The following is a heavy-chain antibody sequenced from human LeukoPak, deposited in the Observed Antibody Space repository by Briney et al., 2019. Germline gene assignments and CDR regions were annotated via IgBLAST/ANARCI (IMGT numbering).Heavy chain of an antibody. J-gene: IGHJ4*02. CDR1: GGSFSGYY. CDR3: ARALYGGKVFDY. Sequence: RTSETLSLTCAVYGGSFSGYYWSWIRQPPGKGLEWIGEINHSGSTNYNPSLKSRVTISVDTSKNQFSLKLSSVTAADTAVYYCARALYGGKVFDYWGQGTLVTVSS. CDR2: INHSGST. V-gene: IGHV4-34*01. D-gene: IGHD4-23*01.